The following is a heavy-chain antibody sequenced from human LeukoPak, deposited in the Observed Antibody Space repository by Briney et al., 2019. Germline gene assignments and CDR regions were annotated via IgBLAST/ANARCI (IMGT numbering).Heavy chain of an antibody. Sequence: SETLSLTCAVSGGSISSYYWSWIRQPPGKGLEWIGYIYYSGSTNYNPSLKSRVTISVDTSKNQFSLKLSSVTAADTAVYYCAREAPPPGIAVAGSQGAFDIWGQGTMVTVSS. D-gene: IGHD6-19*01. CDR1: GGSISSYY. V-gene: IGHV4-59*01. CDR3: AREAPPPGIAVAGSQGAFDI. CDR2: IYYSGST. J-gene: IGHJ3*02.